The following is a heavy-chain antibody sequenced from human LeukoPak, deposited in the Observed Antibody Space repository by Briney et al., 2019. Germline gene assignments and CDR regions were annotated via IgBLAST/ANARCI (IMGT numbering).Heavy chain of an antibody. CDR2: ISGSNPGT. D-gene: IGHD2-15*01. V-gene: IGHV3-23*01. J-gene: IGHJ4*02. CDR3: AKAPVGHCSGAFCYHFDS. CDR1: GFTFSTYA. Sequence: GGSLRLSCAASGFTFSTYAMSSVRQTPGKGLEWVAAISGSNPGTYHANSVKGRFTISRDNSKNTLHLQMSGLRAEDTARYYCAKAPVGHCSGAFCYHFDSWGQGTLVTVSS.